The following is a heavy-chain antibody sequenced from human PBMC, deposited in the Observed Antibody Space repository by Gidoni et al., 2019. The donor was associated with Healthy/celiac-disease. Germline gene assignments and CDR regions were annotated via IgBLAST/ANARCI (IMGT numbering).Heavy chain of an antibody. Sequence: VQLVQCGAGEKKPGASVTVSCTDSGYTLTGYALHWVRLAPGQRLEWMGWIHAGNGNTKYSQKFQGRVTIPRDPSASTAYTELSSLRPEDTAVYYCARAAHSGSYLHSFDYWAQGTLFTVSS. CDR1: GYTLTGYA. D-gene: IGHD1-26*01. V-gene: IGHV1-3*05. CDR3: ARAAHSGSYLHSFDY. CDR2: IHAGNGNT. J-gene: IGHJ4*02.